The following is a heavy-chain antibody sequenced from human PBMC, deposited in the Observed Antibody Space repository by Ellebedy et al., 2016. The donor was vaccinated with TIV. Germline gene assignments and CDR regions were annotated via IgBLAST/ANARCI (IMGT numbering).Heavy chain of an antibody. CDR1: GYTFTNYD. D-gene: IGHD2/OR15-2a*01. J-gene: IGHJ3*01. CDR2: MNPDTGNT. CDR3: FGVINSKNAFDV. Sequence: ASVKVSXXASGYTFTNYDIDWVRQATGQGLEWMGWMNPDTGNTGYAQKFQGRVTMTRNTSTSTAYMEMSSLKSEDTAVYYCFGVINSKNAFDVWGQGTMVTVSS. V-gene: IGHV1-8*02.